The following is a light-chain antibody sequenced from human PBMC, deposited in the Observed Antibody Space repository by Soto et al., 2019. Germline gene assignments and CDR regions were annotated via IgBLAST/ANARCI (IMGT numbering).Light chain of an antibody. Sequence: QSVLTQPPSASGTPGQGLIISCSGSSSNIGSNYVYWYQQLPGTAPKLLIYRNNQRPSGVPDRFSGSKSGTSASLAISGLRSEDEADYYCAAWDDSLSGPVFGGGTKVTVL. V-gene: IGLV1-47*01. CDR3: AAWDDSLSGPV. J-gene: IGLJ3*02. CDR1: SSNIGSNY. CDR2: RNN.